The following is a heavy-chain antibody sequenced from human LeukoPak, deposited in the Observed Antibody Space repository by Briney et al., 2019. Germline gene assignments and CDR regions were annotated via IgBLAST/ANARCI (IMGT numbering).Heavy chain of an antibody. Sequence: TSVKVSCKASGYTFSGYYIHWVRQAPGQGLEWMGRINPNSGGEDYAQNFQGGVTLTRDASITTAYMELTWLTSDDTAVYFCARAGAVAGLFDYWGQGTLVTVSS. V-gene: IGHV1-2*02. CDR1: GYTFSGYY. CDR2: INPNSGGE. D-gene: IGHD6-19*01. CDR3: ARAGAVAGLFDY. J-gene: IGHJ4*02.